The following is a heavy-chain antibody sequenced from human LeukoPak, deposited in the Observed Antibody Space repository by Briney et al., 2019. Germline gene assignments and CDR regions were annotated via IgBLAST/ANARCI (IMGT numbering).Heavy chain of an antibody. J-gene: IGHJ5*02. Sequence: GGSLRLSCAASGFTFNKYTMNWVRQAPGKGLEWVSSISTSSSYIYYADSVKGRFTISRDNAKNSLYLQMNSLRAEDTAVYYCARDLVVRGRWSWFDPWGQGTLVTVSS. CDR3: ARDLVVRGRWSWFDP. CDR1: GFTFNKYT. CDR2: ISTSSSYI. V-gene: IGHV3-21*01. D-gene: IGHD3-10*01.